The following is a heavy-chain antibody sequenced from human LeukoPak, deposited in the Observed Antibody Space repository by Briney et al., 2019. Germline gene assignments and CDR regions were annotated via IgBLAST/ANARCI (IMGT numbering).Heavy chain of an antibody. D-gene: IGHD3-10*01. CDR3: ARDSLLWFGLDDY. Sequence: GGSLRLSCAASGFTFSDYYMSWIRQAPGKGLEWVANIKQDGSEKYYVDSVKGRFTISRDNAKNSLYLQMNSLRAEDTAVYYCARDSLLWFGLDDYWGQGTLVTVSS. J-gene: IGHJ4*02. V-gene: IGHV3-7*01. CDR2: IKQDGSEK. CDR1: GFTFSDYY.